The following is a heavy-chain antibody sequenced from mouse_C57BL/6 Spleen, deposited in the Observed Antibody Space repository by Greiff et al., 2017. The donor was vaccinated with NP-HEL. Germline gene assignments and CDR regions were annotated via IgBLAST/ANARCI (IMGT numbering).Heavy chain of an antibody. CDR1: GFNIKDYY. J-gene: IGHJ1*03. CDR3: TTTTVVEGYFDV. D-gene: IGHD1-1*01. V-gene: IGHV14-1*01. CDR2: IDPEDGDT. Sequence: DVKLQESGAELVRPGASVKLSCTASGFNIKDYYMHWVKQRPEQGLEWIGRIDPEDGDTEYAPKFQGKATMTADTSSNTAYLQLSRLTSEDTAVYYCTTTTVVEGYFDVWGTGTTVTVSS.